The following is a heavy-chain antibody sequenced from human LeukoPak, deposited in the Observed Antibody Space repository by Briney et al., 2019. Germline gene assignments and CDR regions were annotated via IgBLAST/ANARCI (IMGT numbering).Heavy chain of an antibody. CDR1: GASTSNYY. CDR3: ARCWVYGPDYFNSGSYNYYIDV. V-gene: IGHV4-4*09. CDR2: IYPSGST. D-gene: IGHD3-10*01. J-gene: IGHJ6*03. Sequence: SETLSLTCTVSGASTSNYYWSWIRQPPGKGLEWIGYIYPSGSTYYNPSLKSRVTISADTSKNQFFLKLIAVTAADTAVYYCARCWVYGPDYFNSGSYNYYIDVWGKGTTVTVSS.